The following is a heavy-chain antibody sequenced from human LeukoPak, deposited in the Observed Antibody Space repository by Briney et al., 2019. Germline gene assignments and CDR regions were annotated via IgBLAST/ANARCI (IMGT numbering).Heavy chain of an antibody. V-gene: IGHV4-59*01. D-gene: IGHD4-11*01. CDR2: IYYSGST. J-gene: IGHJ4*02. CDR3: ARGSTVTNSYD. CDR1: GGSISRYH. Sequence: PSETLSLTCTVSGGSISRYHWSWVRQPPGKGLEWIGYIYYSGSTNYNPSLKSGVTMSVDTSKNQFSLQLSSVTAADTAVYYCARGSTVTNSYDWGQGTLVTVSS.